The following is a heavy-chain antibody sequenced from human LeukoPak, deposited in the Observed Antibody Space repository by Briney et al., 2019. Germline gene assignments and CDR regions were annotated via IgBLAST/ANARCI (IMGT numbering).Heavy chain of an antibody. CDR1: GFTFRSYG. CDR3: AKDFRRGGPFDY. CDR2: ISGSGGST. V-gene: IGHV3-23*01. D-gene: IGHD3-16*01. J-gene: IGHJ4*02. Sequence: GGSLRLSCAASGFTFRSYGMSWVRQAPGKGLEWVSSISGSGGSTYFADSVKGRFTISRDNPKNALYLQMNSLRAEDTAVYYCAKDFRRGGPFDYWGQGTLVTVSS.